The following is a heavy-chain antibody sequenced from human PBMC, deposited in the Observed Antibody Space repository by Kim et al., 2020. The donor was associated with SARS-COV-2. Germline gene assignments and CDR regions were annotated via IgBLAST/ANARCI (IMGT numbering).Heavy chain of an antibody. CDR3: AREREYCSSTSCSGSGMDV. D-gene: IGHD2-2*01. CDR1: GYTFTSYG. J-gene: IGHJ6*02. Sequence: ASVKVSCKASGYTFTSYGISWVRQAPGQGLEWMGWISAYNGNTNYAQKLQGRVTMTTDTSTRTAYMELRSLRSDDTAVYYCAREREYCSSTSCSGSGMDVWGQGTTVTVSS. V-gene: IGHV1-18*04. CDR2: ISAYNGNT.